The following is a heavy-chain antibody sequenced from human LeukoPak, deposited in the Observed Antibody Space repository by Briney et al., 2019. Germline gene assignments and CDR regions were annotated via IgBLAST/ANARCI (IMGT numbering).Heavy chain of an antibody. D-gene: IGHD6-13*01. CDR2: INPNSGGT. J-gene: IGHJ4*02. Sequence: ASVKVSCKASGFTFTGYYMHWVRQAPGQGLEWMGWINPNSGGTNYAQKFQGRVTMTRDTSISTAYMEVSSLRSGDTAMYYCARFGAYSSSWYSLDFWGQGTLVTVSS. CDR1: GFTFTGYY. CDR3: ARFGAYSSSWYSLDF. V-gene: IGHV1-2*02.